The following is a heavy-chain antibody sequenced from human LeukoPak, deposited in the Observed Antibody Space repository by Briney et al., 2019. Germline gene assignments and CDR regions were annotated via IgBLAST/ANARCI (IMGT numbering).Heavy chain of an antibody. D-gene: IGHD1-7*01. V-gene: IGHV3-23*01. CDR2: ISGSGGST. CDR1: GFTFSTYA. CDR3: AKASLTITGTPNTFDP. Sequence: GGSLRLSCAASGFTFSTYAMTWVRQAPGKGLEWVSYISGSGGSTYYADSVKGRFTISRDNSKNTMYLQMISLRTEDTAVYYCAKASLTITGTPNTFDPWGQGTLVTVSS. J-gene: IGHJ5*02.